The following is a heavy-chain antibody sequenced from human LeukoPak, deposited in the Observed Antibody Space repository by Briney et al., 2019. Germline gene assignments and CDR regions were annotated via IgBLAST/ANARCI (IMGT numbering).Heavy chain of an antibody. CDR2: IIDSGST. J-gene: IGHJ4*02. V-gene: IGHV4-4*02. CDR3: ATYGPTSGGYTFED. Sequence: SGTLSLTCAVSGGSISSGYWWSWVRQPPMKGLEWIGEIIDSGSTNYNPSLKGRITISLDKTKNQFSLNVNSVTAADTAVYYCATYGPTSGGYTFEDWGQGILVTVSS. D-gene: IGHD2-15*01. CDR1: GGSISSGYW.